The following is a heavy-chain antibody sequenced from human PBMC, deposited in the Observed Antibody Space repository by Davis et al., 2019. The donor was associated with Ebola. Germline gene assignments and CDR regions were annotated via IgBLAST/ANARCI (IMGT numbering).Heavy chain of an antibody. CDR2: IDPSGAYT. V-gene: IGHV5-10-1*01. CDR1: GYSFTSYW. Sequence: GESLKISCKGSGYSFTSYWIGWVRQLPDKGLEGMGRIDPSGAYTKYSPSFQGLVTISVDTSINTAYLQWSSLEASDTAMYYCARHCLVGGYNYGYCFDSWGQGTLVTVSS. J-gene: IGHJ4*02. CDR3: ARHCLVGGYNYGYCFDS. D-gene: IGHD3-22*01.